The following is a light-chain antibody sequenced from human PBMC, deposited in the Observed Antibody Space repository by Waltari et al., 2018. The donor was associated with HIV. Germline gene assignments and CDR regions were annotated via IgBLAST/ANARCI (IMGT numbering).Light chain of an antibody. Sequence: QSALTQPVSVSGSPGQSIAIYCTGTHTDVGAYNYVSWFQHHPGTAPKLIIYEVSNRPSGVSNRFSGSKSGDTAFLTISGLQAEDEADYYCWSYTTSDTFVFGTGTKVTVL. CDR3: WSYTTSDTFV. J-gene: IGLJ1*01. V-gene: IGLV2-14*01. CDR2: EVS. CDR1: HTDVGAYNY.